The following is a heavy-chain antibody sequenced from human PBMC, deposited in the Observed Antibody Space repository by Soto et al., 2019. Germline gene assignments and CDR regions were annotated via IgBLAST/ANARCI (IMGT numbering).Heavy chain of an antibody. V-gene: IGHV1-18*01. D-gene: IGHD6-19*01. CDR3: ARERGAYSSGWYSPIDY. J-gene: IGHJ4*02. CDR2: ISAYNGNT. CDR1: GYTFTSYG. Sequence: QVQLVQSGAEVKKPGASVKVSCKASGYTFTSYGISWVRQAPGQGLEWMGWISAYNGNTNYAQKLQGRVTMTTDTPTSTAYMELRSLRSDDTAVYYCARERGAYSSGWYSPIDYWGQGTLVTVSS.